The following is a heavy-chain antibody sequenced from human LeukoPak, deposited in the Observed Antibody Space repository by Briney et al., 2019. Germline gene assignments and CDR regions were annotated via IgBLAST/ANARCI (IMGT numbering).Heavy chain of an antibody. CDR1: GFSFDDSA. D-gene: IGHD6-19*01. V-gene: IGHV3-43*02. CDR2: ISGDGSST. CDR3: AKGATGWSPFGX. J-gene: IGHJ4*02. Sequence: GGSLRLSCAASGFSFDDSAMHWVRQAPGKGLEWVSLISGDGSSTYYADSVKGRFTISRDNSKNSLYLQMNSLRTEDTALYYCAKGATGWSPFGXWGQGTLVT.